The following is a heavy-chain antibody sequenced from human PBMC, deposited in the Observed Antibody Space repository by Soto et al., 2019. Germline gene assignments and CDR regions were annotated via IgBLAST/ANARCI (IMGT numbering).Heavy chain of an antibody. CDR2: IKPAGSEQ. CDR1: GFTFSDHY. Sequence: DVHLVQSGGGLVQPGGSLRLSCVTSGFTFSDHYMTWIRQAPGRGLEWVANIKPAGSEQFYVDSVKGRFTIYRDNAKQSLFLQMDSLRFEDTGVYYCAGESLLGARDDAADIWGQGTMVTVSS. J-gene: IGHJ3*02. V-gene: IGHV3-7*04. CDR3: AGESLLGARDDAADI. D-gene: IGHD1-26*01.